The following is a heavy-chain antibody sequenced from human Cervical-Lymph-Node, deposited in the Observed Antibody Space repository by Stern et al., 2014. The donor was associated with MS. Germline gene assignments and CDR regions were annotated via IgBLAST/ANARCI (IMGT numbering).Heavy chain of an antibody. Sequence: VQLVQSGAEVKKPGASVKISCKAPGYKFTNYYIPWMRQAPGQGPEWMGMINPSGDSTTYAQKFQGRVTMTRDTSTSTVYMELSRLRSEDAAVYYCASGRLGYWGQGTQVTVSS. CDR2: INPSGDST. CDR1: GYKFTNYY. CDR3: ASGRLGY. J-gene: IGHJ4*02. V-gene: IGHV1-46*01.